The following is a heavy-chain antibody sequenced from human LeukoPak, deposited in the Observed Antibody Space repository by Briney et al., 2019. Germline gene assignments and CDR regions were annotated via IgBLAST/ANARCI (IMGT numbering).Heavy chain of an antibody. Sequence: ASVKVSCKVSGYTLTELSMHWVRQAPGQGLEWMGWINPNSGGTNYAQKFQGRVTMTRDASISTAYMELSRLRSDDTAVYYCARAPLYYYYMDVWGKGTTVTVSS. V-gene: IGHV1-2*02. CDR2: INPNSGGT. J-gene: IGHJ6*03. CDR3: ARAPLYYYYMDV. CDR1: GYTLTELS.